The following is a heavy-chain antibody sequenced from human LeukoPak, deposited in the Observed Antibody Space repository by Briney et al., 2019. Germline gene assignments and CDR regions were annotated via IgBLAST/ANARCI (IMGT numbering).Heavy chain of an antibody. V-gene: IGHV4-59*08. D-gene: IGHD3-9*01. J-gene: IGHJ1*01. CDR1: GGSISSYY. CDR3: ARWGYDILTKGGGFQH. CDR2: IYYSGST. Sequence: SETLSLTCTVSGGSISSYYWSWIRQPPGKGLEWIGYIYYSGSTNYNPSLKSRVTISVDTSKNQFSLKLSSVTAADTAVYYCARWGYDILTKGGGFQHWGQGTLVTVSS.